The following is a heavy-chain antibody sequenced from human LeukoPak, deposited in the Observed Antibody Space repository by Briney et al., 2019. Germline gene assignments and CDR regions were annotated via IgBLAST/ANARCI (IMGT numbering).Heavy chain of an antibody. Sequence: SETLSLTCTVSGGSISSYYWSWIRQPPGKGLEWIGYIYYSGSTNYNPSLKSRVTISLDTSKNQFSLSLSSVTAADTAVYYCAGVSSAATNYYFDYWGQGTLVTVSS. CDR3: AGVSSAATNYYFDY. D-gene: IGHD2-15*01. CDR1: GGSISSYY. CDR2: IYYSGST. J-gene: IGHJ4*02. V-gene: IGHV4-59*12.